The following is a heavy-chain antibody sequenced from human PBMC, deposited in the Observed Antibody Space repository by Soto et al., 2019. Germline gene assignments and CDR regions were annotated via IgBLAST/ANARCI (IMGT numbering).Heavy chain of an antibody. Sequence: QVQLVESGGGVVQPGRSLRLSCAASGFTFSSYDMHWVRQAPGKGLEWVAVISYDGSNKYYADSVKGRFTISRDNSKNTLYLQMNSLRAEDTAVYYCAKDRHPITMIVVGADYWGQGTLVTVSS. J-gene: IGHJ4*02. CDR2: ISYDGSNK. CDR1: GFTFSSYD. D-gene: IGHD3-22*01. V-gene: IGHV3-30*18. CDR3: AKDRHPITMIVVGADY.